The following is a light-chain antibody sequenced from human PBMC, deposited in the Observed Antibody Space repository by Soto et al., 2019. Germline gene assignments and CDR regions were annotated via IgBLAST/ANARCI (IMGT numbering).Light chain of an antibody. CDR1: QSISSY. Sequence: DIQMTQSPSSLSASVGHRFTITCRASQSISSYLNWYQQKPGKAPKLLIYAASSLQSGVPSRFSGSGSGTDFTLTISSLKPEDFATYYCQQSYSTPRTFGHGTKVDIK. J-gene: IGKJ1*01. CDR2: AAS. CDR3: QQSYSTPRT. V-gene: IGKV1-39*01.